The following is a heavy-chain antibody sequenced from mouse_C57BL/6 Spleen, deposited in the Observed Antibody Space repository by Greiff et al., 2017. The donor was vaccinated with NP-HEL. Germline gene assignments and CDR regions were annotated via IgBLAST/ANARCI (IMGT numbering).Heavy chain of an antibody. CDR3: ASDYGSSPAWFAY. V-gene: IGHV1-80*01. CDR2: IYPGDGDT. D-gene: IGHD1-1*01. J-gene: IGHJ3*01. CDR1: GYAFSSYW. Sequence: VQLQESGAELVKPGASVKISCKASGYAFSSYWMNWVKQRPGKGLEWIGQIYPGDGDTNYHGKFKGKATLTADKSSGTAYMQLSSLTSEDSAVYFCASDYGSSPAWFAYWGQGTLVTVSA.